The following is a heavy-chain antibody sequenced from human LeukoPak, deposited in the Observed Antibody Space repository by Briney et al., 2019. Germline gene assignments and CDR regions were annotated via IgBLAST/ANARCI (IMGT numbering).Heavy chain of an antibody. V-gene: IGHV1-46*01. J-gene: IGHJ5*02. CDR2: ISPSGGST. CDR1: GYTFTSNY. CDR3: ARDNSVRDEAWWFNP. Sequence: ASVTVSCKAIGYTFTSNYTHWVRQAPGQGPEWMGVISPSGGSTTYAQKFQGRVTLTRDMSTSTDYLELSSLRSEDTAVYYCARDNSVRDEAWWFNPGGQGTLVTVSS. D-gene: IGHD5-24*01.